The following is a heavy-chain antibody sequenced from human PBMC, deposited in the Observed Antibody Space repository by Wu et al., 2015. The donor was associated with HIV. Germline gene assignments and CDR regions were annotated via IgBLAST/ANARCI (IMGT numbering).Heavy chain of an antibody. CDR1: GYTFTSYD. J-gene: IGHJ6*02. CDR3: ARGGSSWYRADYYYYGMDV. Sequence: QAQLVQFGAEVKKPGSSVKVTCKASGYTFTSYDINWVRQATGQGLEWMGWMNPNSGNTGYAQKFQGRVTMTRNTSISTAYMELSSLRSEDTAVYYCARGGSSWYRADYYYYGMDVWGQGTTVTVSS. CDR2: MNPNSGNT. D-gene: IGHD6-13*01. V-gene: IGHV1-8*01.